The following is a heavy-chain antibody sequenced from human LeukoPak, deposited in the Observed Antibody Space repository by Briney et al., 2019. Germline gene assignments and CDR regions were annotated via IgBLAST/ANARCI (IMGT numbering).Heavy chain of an antibody. D-gene: IGHD3-10*01. CDR3: ARERYGSGSYYNDY. CDR1: GFTVSSNY. J-gene: IGHJ4*02. CDR2: IYSGGST. Sequence: QPGGSLRLSCAASGFTVSSNYMSWVRQAPGKGLEWVSVIYSGGSTYYADSVKGRFTISRDNSKNTLYLQMNSLRAEDTAVYYCARERYGSGSYYNDYWGQGTLVTVSS. V-gene: IGHV3-66*01.